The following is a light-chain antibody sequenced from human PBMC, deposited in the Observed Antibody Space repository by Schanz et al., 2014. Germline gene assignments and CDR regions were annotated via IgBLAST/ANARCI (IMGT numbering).Light chain of an antibody. J-gene: IGKJ4*01. CDR2: AAS. Sequence: DVQMTQSPSSLSASVGDRVTITCRASQRISSYLNWYQQKPGKAPKFLIYAASNLQSGVPSRFSGSGSGTDFTLTISRLQPEDFATYYCQQSYSMPLTFGGGTKVEIK. CDR3: QQSYSMPLT. CDR1: QRISSY. V-gene: IGKV1-39*01.